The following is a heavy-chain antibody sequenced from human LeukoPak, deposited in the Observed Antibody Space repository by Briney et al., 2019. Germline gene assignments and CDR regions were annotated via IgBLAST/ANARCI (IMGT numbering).Heavy chain of an antibody. J-gene: IGHJ4*02. V-gene: IGHV4-34*01. CDR1: GGSFSGYY. CDR3: ARSRMGYDSSGYFYYFDY. CDR2: INHSGST. D-gene: IGHD3-22*01. Sequence: PSETLSLTCAVYGGSFSGYYWSWIRQPPGKGREWIGEINHSGSTNYNPSLKSRVTISVDTSKNQFSLKLSSVTAADTAVYYCARSRMGYDSSGYFYYFDYWGQGTLVTVSS.